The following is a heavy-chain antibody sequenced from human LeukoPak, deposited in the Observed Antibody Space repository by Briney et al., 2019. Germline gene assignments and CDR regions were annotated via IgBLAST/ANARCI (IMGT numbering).Heavy chain of an antibody. CDR1: GFTLKNYW. J-gene: IGHJ5*02. CDR3: AKSDWFDP. V-gene: IGHV3-74*03. Sequence: GGSLRLSCETSGFTLKNYWMSWLRGAPGKGLEGVSRTKYDGSTAMYAESVKGRFTISRDNARGTLYLQMNSLRVDDTAVYYCAKSDWFDPCGRGILVTVSS. CDR2: TKYDGSTA.